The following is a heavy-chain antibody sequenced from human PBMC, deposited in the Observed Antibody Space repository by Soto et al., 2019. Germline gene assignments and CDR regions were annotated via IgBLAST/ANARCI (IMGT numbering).Heavy chain of an antibody. Sequence: PSETLSLTCTVSGDSISSGRYHWGWIRQPPGKGLEFIATIHYTGNTHYNPSLRSRVTISVDTSKNQFSLKLSSVTAADTAVYYCARVDEHDAFDIWGQGTMVTVSS. V-gene: IGHV4-39*07. D-gene: IGHD3-9*01. J-gene: IGHJ3*02. CDR2: IHYTGNT. CDR3: ARVDEHDAFDI. CDR1: GDSISSGRYH.